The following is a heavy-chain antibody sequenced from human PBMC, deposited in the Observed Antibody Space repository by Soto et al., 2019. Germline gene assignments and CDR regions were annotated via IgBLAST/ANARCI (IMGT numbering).Heavy chain of an antibody. J-gene: IGHJ6*02. CDR1: GFTFTSSA. D-gene: IGHD2-15*01. Sequence: ASVKVSCKASGFTFTSSAVQWVRQARGQRLEWIGWIVVGSGNTNYAQKFQERVTITRDMSTSAAYMELSSLRSEDTAVYYCAAEGENCSGGSCPDDYYGMDVWGQGTTVTVSS. CDR3: AAEGENCSGGSCPDDYYGMDV. V-gene: IGHV1-58*01. CDR2: IVVGSGNT.